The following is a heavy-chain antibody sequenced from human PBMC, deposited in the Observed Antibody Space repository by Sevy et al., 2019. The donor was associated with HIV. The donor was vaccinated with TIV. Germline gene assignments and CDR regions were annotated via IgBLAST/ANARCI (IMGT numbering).Heavy chain of an antibody. Sequence: GGSLRLSCAASGFTFNVYGMHWVRQAPGKGLQWVTFTRYDGSTKYYADSVKGRFTISRDNSKNSLYLQMNSLRVEDTAMYYWAKDLTGRYSTSSGDLDYWGQGSLVTVSS. D-gene: IGHD6-6*01. V-gene: IGHV3-30*02. J-gene: IGHJ4*02. CDR3: AKDLTGRYSTSSGDLDY. CDR1: GFTFNVYG. CDR2: TRYDGSTK.